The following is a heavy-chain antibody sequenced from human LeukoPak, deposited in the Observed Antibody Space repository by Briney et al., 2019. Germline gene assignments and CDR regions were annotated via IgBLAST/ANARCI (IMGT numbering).Heavy chain of an antibody. V-gene: IGHV3-33*01. Sequence: GGSLRLSCAASGFTFSSYGMHWVRQAPGKGLEWVAVIWYDGSNKYYADSVKGRFTISRDNSKNTLYLQMNSLRAEDTAVYYCARDPNSYDFWSGYGGGIDYWGQGTLVTVSS. CDR1: GFTFSSYG. D-gene: IGHD3-3*01. CDR2: IWYDGSNK. J-gene: IGHJ4*02. CDR3: ARDPNSYDFWSGYGGGIDY.